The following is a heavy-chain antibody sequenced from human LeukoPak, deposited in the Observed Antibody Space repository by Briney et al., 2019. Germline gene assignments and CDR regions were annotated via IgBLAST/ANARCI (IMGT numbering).Heavy chain of an antibody. J-gene: IGHJ4*02. CDR3: ARDSDDYEGFDY. CDR1: GFTFSSYS. V-gene: IGHV3-21*01. CDR2: ISSNSSYI. Sequence: PGGSLRLSCAASGFTFSSYSMNWVRQAPGKGLEWVSSISSNSSYIYYADSVKGRFTISRDNAKNSLYLQMNSLRAEDTAVYYCARDSDDYEGFDYWGQGTLVTVSS. D-gene: IGHD3-16*01.